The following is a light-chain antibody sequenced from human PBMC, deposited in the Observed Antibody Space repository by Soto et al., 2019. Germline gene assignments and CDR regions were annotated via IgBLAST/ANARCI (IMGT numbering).Light chain of an antibody. CDR1: QSVSSN. CDR2: GAS. CDR3: QQYNNWRRT. J-gene: IGKJ1*01. Sequence: EIVMTQSPATLSVSPGERATLSCRASQSVSSNLAWYQRKPGQAPRLLIYGASARATGIPARFRGSGSGTEFTLTISSLQSEDFAVYYCQQYNNWRRTFGQGTKVGIK. V-gene: IGKV3-15*01.